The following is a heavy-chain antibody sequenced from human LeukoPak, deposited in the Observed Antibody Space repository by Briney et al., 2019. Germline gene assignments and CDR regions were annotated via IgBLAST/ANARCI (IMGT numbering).Heavy chain of an antibody. CDR2: IYTSGST. V-gene: IGHV4-61*02. D-gene: IGHD1-26*01. CDR3: ARDGRWDAFDI. J-gene: IGHJ3*02. CDR1: GGSISSGSYY. Sequence: PSETLSLTCTVSGGSISSGSYYWSWIRQPAGKGLEWIGRIYTSGSTNYNPSLMSRVTISVDTSKNQFSLKLSSVTAADTAVYYCARDGRWDAFDIWGQGTMVTVSS.